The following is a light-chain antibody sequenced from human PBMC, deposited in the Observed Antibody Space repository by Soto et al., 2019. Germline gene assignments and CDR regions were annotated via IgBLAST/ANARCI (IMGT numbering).Light chain of an antibody. CDR3: SSYTSSSTLDYV. CDR1: SSDVGGYNY. Sequence: QCALTQPAPVTGSPGHSIPISCTGTSSDVGGYNYVSWYQQHPGKAPKLMIYDVSNRPSGVSNRFSGSKSGNTASLTISGLQAEDEADYYCSSYTSSSTLDYVFGTGTKVTVL. CDR2: DVS. V-gene: IGLV2-14*01. J-gene: IGLJ1*01.